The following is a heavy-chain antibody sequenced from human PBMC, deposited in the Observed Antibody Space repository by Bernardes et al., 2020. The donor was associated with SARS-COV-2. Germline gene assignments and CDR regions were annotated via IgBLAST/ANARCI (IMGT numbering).Heavy chain of an antibody. Sequence: GGSLRLSCTASGFIFDDYGMSWVRQAPGKGLEFVSGITWNGGSTGYADSVEGRFTISRDNAKNSLYLEMNSLRVEDTALYYCARSGRTVTALVGNFDSWGQGTLVTVSS. CDR2: ITWNGGST. V-gene: IGHV3-20*04. J-gene: IGHJ4*02. D-gene: IGHD2-21*02. CDR3: ARSGRTVTALVGNFDS. CDR1: GFIFDDYG.